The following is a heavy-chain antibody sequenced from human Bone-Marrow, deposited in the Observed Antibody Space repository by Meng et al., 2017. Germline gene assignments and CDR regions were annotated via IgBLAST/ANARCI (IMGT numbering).Heavy chain of an antibody. J-gene: IGHJ6*02. CDR1: GGSFSGYY. V-gene: IGHV4-34*01. CDR2: IYHSGTT. CDR3: ARELRTMVRGVIIRRVYGMDV. D-gene: IGHD3-10*01. Sequence: GSLRLSCAVYGGSFSGYYWSWIRQPPGKGLEWIGEIYHSGTTNYNPSLKSRVTISIDTSKNQFSLKLSSVTAADTAVYYCARELRTMVRGVIIRRVYGMDVWGQGTTVTVSS.